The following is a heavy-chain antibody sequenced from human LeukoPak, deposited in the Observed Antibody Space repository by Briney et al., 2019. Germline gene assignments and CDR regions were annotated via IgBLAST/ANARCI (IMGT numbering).Heavy chain of an antibody. D-gene: IGHD6-13*01. CDR1: GFTFSDYY. CDR3: VKDMKIKAAGYYFDY. Sequence: GGSLRLSCAASGFTFSDYYMSWIRQAPGKGLEWVAVIANDGRDKKYADSVRGRFTISRDNSKNTVYLQMNSLRAEDTAVFYCVKDMKIKAAGYYFDYWGQGTLVTVSS. CDR2: IANDGRDK. J-gene: IGHJ4*02. V-gene: IGHV3-30*18.